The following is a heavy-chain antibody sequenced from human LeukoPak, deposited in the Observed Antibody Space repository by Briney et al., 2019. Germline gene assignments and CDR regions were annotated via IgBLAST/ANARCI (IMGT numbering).Heavy chain of an antibody. CDR2: ISGSGGST. CDR3: AKRTGTGAGFEY. J-gene: IGHJ4*02. V-gene: IGHV3-23*01. Sequence: HAGGSLRLSCAASGFTFDDYAMHWVRQAPGKGLEWVSGISGSGGSTYYADSVKGRFTISRDNSKNTLYLQMNSLRPEDTAVYYCAKRTGTGAGFEYWGQGTLVTVSS. CDR1: GFTFDDYA. D-gene: IGHD3/OR15-3a*01.